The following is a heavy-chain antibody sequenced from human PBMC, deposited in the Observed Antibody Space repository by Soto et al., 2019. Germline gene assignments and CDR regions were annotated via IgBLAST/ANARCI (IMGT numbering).Heavy chain of an antibody. V-gene: IGHV3-33*01. Sequence: QAQPVESGGGVVQPGGSLRLSCAASGFTFRSYGMHWVRQAPGKGLEWVAVIWHDGTNKYYLDSVKGRFTISRDNSKNTLYLQMNSLRAEDTAVYYCARPVYHPPPNHYYGMDVWGQGTTVTVSS. J-gene: IGHJ6*02. CDR2: IWHDGTNK. D-gene: IGHD6-6*01. CDR1: GFTFRSYG. CDR3: ARPVYHPPPNHYYGMDV.